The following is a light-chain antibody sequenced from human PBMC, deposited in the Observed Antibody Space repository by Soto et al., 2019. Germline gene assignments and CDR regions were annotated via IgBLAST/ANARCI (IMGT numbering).Light chain of an antibody. CDR3: QQSYNTPR. V-gene: IGKV1-39*01. CDR2: AAS. J-gene: IGKJ4*02. CDR1: QSISNY. Sequence: DIQMTQSPSSLSASVGDRVTITCRASQSISNYLNWYQQKPGKAPKVLVYAASSLESGVPSRLSGSGSGTDFTITISSLQPEDFATYSCQQSYNTPRFGGGTKVEIK.